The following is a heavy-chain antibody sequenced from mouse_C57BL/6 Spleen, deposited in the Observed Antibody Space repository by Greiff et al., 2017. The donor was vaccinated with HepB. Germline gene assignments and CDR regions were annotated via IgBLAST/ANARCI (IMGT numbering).Heavy chain of an antibody. V-gene: IGHV1-80*01. CDR3: AREGVHYYGSISYAMDY. CDR2: IYPGDGDT. Sequence: VQLQQSGAELVKPGASVKISCKASGYAFSSYWMNWVKQRPGKGLEWIGQIYPGDGDTNYNGKFKGKATLTADKSSSTAYMQLSSLTSEDSAVYFWAREGVHYYGSISYAMDYWGQGTSVTVSS. CDR1: GYAFSSYW. D-gene: IGHD1-1*01. J-gene: IGHJ4*01.